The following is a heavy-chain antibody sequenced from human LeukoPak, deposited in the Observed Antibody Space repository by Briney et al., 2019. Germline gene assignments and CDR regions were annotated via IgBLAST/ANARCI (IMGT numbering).Heavy chain of an antibody. CDR3: ARDFLGRGVLFDY. J-gene: IGHJ4*02. Sequence: SETLSLTCTVSGDSMISYYWSWIRQPAGKGLEWNGRVYSTGTTTYNPSLESRVTMSIDTSKNQFSLKLTSVTAADTVVYYCARDFLGRGVLFDYWGQGILVTVSS. D-gene: IGHD3-10*01. CDR1: GDSMISYY. CDR2: VYSTGTT. V-gene: IGHV4-4*07.